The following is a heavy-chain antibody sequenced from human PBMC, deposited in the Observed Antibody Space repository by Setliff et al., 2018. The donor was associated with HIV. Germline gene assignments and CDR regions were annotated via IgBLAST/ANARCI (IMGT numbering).Heavy chain of an antibody. CDR3: ARDVPMVRGVISTTWFDP. D-gene: IGHD3-10*01. Sequence: SETLSLTCSVSGGSISSGTYYWSWIRQPAGKGLEWIGRIYTSGSTNYNPSLKSRVTISVDTSNNHFSLKLTSVTAADTAVYYCARDVPMVRGVISTTWFDPWGQGALVTVSS. V-gene: IGHV4-61*02. CDR2: IYTSGST. J-gene: IGHJ5*02. CDR1: GGSISSGTYY.